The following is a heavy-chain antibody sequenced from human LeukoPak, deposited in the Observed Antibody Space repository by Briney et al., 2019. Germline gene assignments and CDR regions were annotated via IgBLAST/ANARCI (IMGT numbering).Heavy chain of an antibody. CDR3: ARRGGSGRAFDY. CDR2: IYYTGST. V-gene: IGHV4-39*01. J-gene: IGHJ4*02. D-gene: IGHD1-26*01. CDR1: GASISGGTYY. Sequence: SETLSLTCSVSGASISGGTYYWGWIRQPPGKGLEWIGSIYYTGSTYDNPSLKSRVTISVDTSKNQFSLKLSTVTAADTAVYYCARRGGSGRAFDYWGQGTLVTVSS.